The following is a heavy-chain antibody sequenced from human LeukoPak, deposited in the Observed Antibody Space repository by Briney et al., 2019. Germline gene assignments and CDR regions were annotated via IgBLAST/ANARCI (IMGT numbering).Heavy chain of an antibody. CDR1: GFTFGTFW. Sequence: PGGSLRLSCAGSGFTFGTFWMHWVRQAPGKGLVWVSSFKTDGSSTSYVDSVKGRFTISRDNAKNTLYLQMNSLRAEDTAVYYCVREDWNYQQGVRYNFFDPWGQGTLVTVSS. D-gene: IGHD1-7*01. J-gene: IGHJ5*02. V-gene: IGHV3-74*01. CDR3: VREDWNYQQGVRYNFFDP. CDR2: FKTDGSST.